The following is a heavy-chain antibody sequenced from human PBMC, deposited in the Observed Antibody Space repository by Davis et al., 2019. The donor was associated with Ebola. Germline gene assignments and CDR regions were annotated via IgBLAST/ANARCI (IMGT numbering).Heavy chain of an antibody. CDR1: GFTFNKYW. D-gene: IGHD4-17*01. Sequence: GESLKISCAASGFTFNKYWMHWVRQAPGKGLVYVSRISSDGGITSYADSEKGRFTISRDNAKSTLYLQMNSLTAEDTAVYYCVRTTYGAPEYWGQGTLVTVSS. J-gene: IGHJ4*02. CDR2: ISSDGGIT. CDR3: VRTTYGAPEY. V-gene: IGHV3-74*01.